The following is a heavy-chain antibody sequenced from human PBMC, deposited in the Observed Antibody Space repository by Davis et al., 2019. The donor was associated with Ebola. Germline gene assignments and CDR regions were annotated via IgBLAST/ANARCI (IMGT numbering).Heavy chain of an antibody. J-gene: IGHJ4*02. CDR2: ISASGADI. V-gene: IGHV3-23*01. CDR1: GFTFSNYA. CDR3: AEGGTNNFLGAN. D-gene: IGHD2-8*01. Sequence: PGGSLRLSCAASGFTFSNYAMSWVRQAPGGGLEWVSGISASGADIKYADSVRGRFSISRDDSKNKLYLQMDSLRAEDPAVFYCAEGGTNNFLGANWGQGTLVTVSS.